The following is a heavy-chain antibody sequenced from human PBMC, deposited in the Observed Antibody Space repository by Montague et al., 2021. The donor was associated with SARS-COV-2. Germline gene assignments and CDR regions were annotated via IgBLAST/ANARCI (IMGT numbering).Heavy chain of an antibody. V-gene: IGHV4-39*01. CDR1: GGSISSGTYY. D-gene: IGHD6-13*01. Sequence: SETLSLTCTVSGGSISSGTYYWGWVRQPPGKGLEWIGTINYSGNTYYNPSLKSRVTISVDTSKNQFSLKVTSVTAADTAVYYCARRARSQLSWFFDLWGRGTLVTVSS. CDR3: ARRARSQLSWFFDL. J-gene: IGHJ2*01. CDR2: INYSGNT.